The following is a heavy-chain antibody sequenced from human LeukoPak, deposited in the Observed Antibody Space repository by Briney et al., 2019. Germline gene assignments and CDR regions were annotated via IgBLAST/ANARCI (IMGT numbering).Heavy chain of an antibody. CDR1: GFNFCNYA. CDR3: AKSSYYDSSGYYREYYFDY. D-gene: IGHD3-22*01. Sequence: GGSLRLSCAVSGFNFCNYAMSWVRQAPGKGLEWVSSVSGSGGSAYYADSVKGRFTISRDNSKSTLFLQMNSLRAEDTAVYYCAKSSYYDSSGYYREYYFDYWGQGTLVTVSS. V-gene: IGHV3-23*01. J-gene: IGHJ4*02. CDR2: VSGSGGSA.